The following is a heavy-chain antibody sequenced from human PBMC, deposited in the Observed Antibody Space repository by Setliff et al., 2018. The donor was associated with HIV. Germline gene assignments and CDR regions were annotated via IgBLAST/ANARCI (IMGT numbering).Heavy chain of an antibody. CDR1: GYTFTAYN. CDR2: INPNTGDT. V-gene: IGHV1-2*04. J-gene: IGHJ4*02. Sequence: ASVKVSCKASGYTFTAYNIQWVRQAPGQGLEWVGWINPNTGDTSYAENLQAWVTLTRDTSIRTAYMQLSRLRPDDTAVYYCARAIPGYSFGYDYFDYWGQGTLVTVSS. CDR3: ARAIPGYSFGYDYFDY. D-gene: IGHD5-18*01.